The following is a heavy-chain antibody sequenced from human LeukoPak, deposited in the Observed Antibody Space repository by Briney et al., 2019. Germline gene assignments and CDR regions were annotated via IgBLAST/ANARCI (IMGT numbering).Heavy chain of an antibody. V-gene: IGHV3-30*02. Sequence: RGSLRLSCAASGFTFSSYGMHWVRQAPGKGLEWVAFVRYDGSNKYYADSVKGRFTISRDNSKNTLYLQMNSLRAEDTAVYYCACPPEDDILTGYSYWGQGTLVTVSS. D-gene: IGHD3-9*01. CDR3: ACPPEDDILTGYSY. CDR2: VRYDGSNK. J-gene: IGHJ4*02. CDR1: GFTFSSYG.